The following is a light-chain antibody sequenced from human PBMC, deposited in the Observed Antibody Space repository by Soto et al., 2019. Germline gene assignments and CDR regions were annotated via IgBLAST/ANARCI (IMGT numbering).Light chain of an antibody. Sequence: VVLTQSPGTLSLSPGERATLSCRASQSIANSSLAWYQQKPGQAPRLLIYGAYSRARAVPDRISGSGSGTEFTLTINRLEPEDFAMYYCQYHGNSRGTFCQGTKVDIK. V-gene: IGKV3-20*01. CDR3: QYHGNSRGT. J-gene: IGKJ1*01. CDR1: QSIANSS. CDR2: GAY.